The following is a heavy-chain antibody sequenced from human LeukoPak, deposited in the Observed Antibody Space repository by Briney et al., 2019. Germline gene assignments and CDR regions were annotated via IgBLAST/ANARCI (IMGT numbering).Heavy chain of an antibody. J-gene: IGHJ4*02. D-gene: IGHD6-13*01. CDR3: ASGYSSTWYYFDY. CDR2: IYHSGST. V-gene: IGHV4-59*01. CDR1: GDSISSYY. Sequence: SETLSLTCTVAGDSISSYYWSWIRQPPGKGLEWIGYIYHSGSTNYNPSLKSRVTISADTSKDQFSLKLASVTAADTAVYYCASGYSSTWYYFDYWGQGTLVTVSS.